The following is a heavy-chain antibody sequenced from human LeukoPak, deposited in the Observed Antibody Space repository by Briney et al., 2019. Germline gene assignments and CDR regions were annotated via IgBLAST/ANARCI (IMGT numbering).Heavy chain of an antibody. CDR2: IYSGGST. CDR3: AKALRDLDAFDI. J-gene: IGHJ3*02. CDR1: GFTVSSNY. Sequence: PGGSLRLSCAASGFTVSSNYMSWVRQAPGKGLEWVSLIYSGGSTYYADSVKGRFTISRDNSKNSLYLQMKSLRTEDTALCYCAKALRDLDAFDICGQGTMVTVSS. V-gene: IGHV3-53*05.